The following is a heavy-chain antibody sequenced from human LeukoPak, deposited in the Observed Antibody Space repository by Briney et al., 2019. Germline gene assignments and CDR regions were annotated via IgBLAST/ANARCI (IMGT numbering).Heavy chain of an antibody. V-gene: IGHV3-23*01. CDR3: AKGKPRIAASRFQYFDY. D-gene: IGHD6-13*01. CDR2: ISGSGGST. Sequence: WVRQAXXXGLEWVSAISGSGGSTYYADSVKGRFTISRDNSKNTLYLQMNSLRAEDTAVYYCAKGKPRIAASRFQYFDYWGQGTLVTVSS. J-gene: IGHJ4*02.